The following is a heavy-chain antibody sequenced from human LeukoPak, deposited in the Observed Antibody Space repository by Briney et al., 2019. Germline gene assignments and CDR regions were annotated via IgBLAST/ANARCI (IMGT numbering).Heavy chain of an antibody. CDR1: GFTFTSYP. J-gene: IGHJ4*02. D-gene: IGHD3-10*01. CDR3: AREAYYGSGRSRQPSPV. CDR2: ISKDGSDE. V-gene: IGHV3-30*15. Sequence: GGSLRLSCAASGFTFTSYPLYWARQPPGKGLEWVALISKDGSDEDYGGSVKGRFTISRDNSRDTLFLQMSGLRVDDTAVYYCAREAYYGSGRSRQPSPVWGQGTSVTVSS.